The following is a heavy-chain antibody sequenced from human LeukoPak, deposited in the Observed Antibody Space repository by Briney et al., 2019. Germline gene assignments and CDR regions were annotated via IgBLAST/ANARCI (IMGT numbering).Heavy chain of an antibody. CDR3: ARLYSSGWYYFDY. D-gene: IGHD6-19*01. Sequence: GGSLRLSCAASGFTFSDYYMSLIRQAPGKGLEWVSYISSSGSTIYYADSVKGRFTISRDNAKNSLYLQMNSLRAEDTAVYYCARLYSSGWYYFDYWGQGTLVTVSS. V-gene: IGHV3-11*01. CDR2: ISSSGSTI. CDR1: GFTFSDYY. J-gene: IGHJ4*02.